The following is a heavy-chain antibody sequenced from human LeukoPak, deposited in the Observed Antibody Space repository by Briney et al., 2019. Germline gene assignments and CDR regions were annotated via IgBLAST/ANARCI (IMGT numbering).Heavy chain of an antibody. Sequence: SVKVSCKASGGTFSSYAISWVRQAPGQGLEWMGRIIPILGIANYAQKFQGRVTITADKSTSTAYMELSSLRSEDTAVYYCARVDRDGYNLGDAFDIWGQGTMVTVSS. D-gene: IGHD5-24*01. CDR1: GGTFSSYA. CDR2: IIPILGIA. V-gene: IGHV1-69*04. CDR3: ARVDRDGYNLGDAFDI. J-gene: IGHJ3*02.